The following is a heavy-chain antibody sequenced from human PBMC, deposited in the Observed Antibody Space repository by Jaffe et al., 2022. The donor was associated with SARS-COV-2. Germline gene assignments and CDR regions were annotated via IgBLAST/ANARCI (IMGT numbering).Heavy chain of an antibody. CDR2: ISPSGST. CDR1: GDFIRSRTYS. J-gene: IGHJ5*02. V-gene: IGHV4-30-2*01. D-gene: IGHD7-27*01. Sequence: QLHLQESGSGLVKPSQTLSLTCAVSGDFIRSRTYSWSWIRRPPGKGLEWVGFISPSGSTFYNPSLKRRLTISVDRSQNQFSLKLTSVTAADTAVYFCAGVSGDWFDPWGQGALVTVSS. CDR3: AGVSGDWFDP.